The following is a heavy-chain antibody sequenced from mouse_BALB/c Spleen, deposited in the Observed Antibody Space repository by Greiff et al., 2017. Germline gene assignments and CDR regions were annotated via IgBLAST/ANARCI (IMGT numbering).Heavy chain of an antibody. CDR2: IDPANGNT. D-gene: IGHD2-2*01. CDR1: GFNIKDTY. J-gene: IGHJ2*01. CDR3: AGIYYGYDGGYYFDY. Sequence: VQLQQSGAELVKPGASVKLSCTASGFNIKDTYMHWVKQRPEQGLEWIGRIDPANGNTKYDPKFQCKATITADTSSNTAYLQLSSLTSEDTAVYYCAGIYYGYDGGYYFDYWGQGTTLTVSS. V-gene: IGHV14-3*02.